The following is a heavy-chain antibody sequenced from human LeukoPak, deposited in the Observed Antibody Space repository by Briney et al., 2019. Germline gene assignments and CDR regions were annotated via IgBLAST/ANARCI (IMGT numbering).Heavy chain of an antibody. CDR3: ARGGNYWPQWWFDP. D-gene: IGHD1-26*01. CDR1: GGCIGSYY. Sequence: SETLSLTCTVSGGCIGSYYWSWIRQPPGKGLEWIGYIYYTGSTSYNPSLKSRVTMSLDASKNQFSLELNSVTPADTAVYYCARGGNYWPQWWFDPWGRGTLVSVSS. J-gene: IGHJ5*02. V-gene: IGHV4-59*01. CDR2: IYYTGST.